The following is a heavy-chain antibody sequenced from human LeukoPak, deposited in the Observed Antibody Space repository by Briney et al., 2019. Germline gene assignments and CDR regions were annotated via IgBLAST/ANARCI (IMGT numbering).Heavy chain of an antibody. CDR2: INAGNGNT. CDR1: GYTFTSYA. CDR3: AFLVVAATDYFDY. J-gene: IGHJ4*02. D-gene: IGHD2-15*01. V-gene: IGHV1-3*01. Sequence: ASVKVSCKASGYTFTSYAMHWVRQAPGQRLEWMGWINAGNGNTKYSQKFQGRVTITADESTSTAYMELSSLRSEDTAVYYCAFLVVAATDYFDYWGQGTLVTVSS.